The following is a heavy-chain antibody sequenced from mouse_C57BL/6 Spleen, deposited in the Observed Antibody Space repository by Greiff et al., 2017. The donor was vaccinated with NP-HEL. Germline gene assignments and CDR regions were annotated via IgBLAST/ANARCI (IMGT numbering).Heavy chain of an antibody. D-gene: IGHD2-4*01. Sequence: QVQLKESGAELVKPGASVKISCKASGYAFSSYWMNWVKQRPGKGLEWIGQIYPGDGDTNYNGKFKGKATLTADKSSSTAYMQLSSLTSEDSAVYCCARYDYGPWFAYWGQGTLVTVSA. CDR1: GYAFSSYW. J-gene: IGHJ3*01. V-gene: IGHV1-80*01. CDR2: IYPGDGDT. CDR3: ARYDYGPWFAY.